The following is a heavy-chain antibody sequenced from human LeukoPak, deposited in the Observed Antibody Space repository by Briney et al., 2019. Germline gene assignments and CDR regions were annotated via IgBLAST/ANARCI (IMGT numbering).Heavy chain of an antibody. CDR3: ARGKTYYDFWSGYYVGWFDP. V-gene: IGHV1-18*01. J-gene: IGHJ5*02. CDR1: GYTFTSYG. D-gene: IGHD3-3*01. Sequence: GASVKVSCKASGYTFTSYGISWVRQAPGQGLEWMGWISAYNGNTNYAQKLQGRVTMTTDTSTSTAYMELRSLRSDDTAVYYCARGKTYYDFWSGYYVGWFDPWGQGTLVTVSS. CDR2: ISAYNGNT.